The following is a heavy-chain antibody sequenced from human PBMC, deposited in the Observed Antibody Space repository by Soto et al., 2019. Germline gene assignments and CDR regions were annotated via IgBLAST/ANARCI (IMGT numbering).Heavy chain of an antibody. CDR2: ISGSGGST. V-gene: IGHV3-23*01. CDR1: GFTFSSYA. Sequence: GGSLRLSCAASGFTFSSYAMSWVRQAPGKGLEWVSAISGSGGSTYYADSVKGRFTISRDNSKNTLYLQMNSLRAEDTAVYYCAKFPGIAAAGPNWFDPWGQGTLVTVSS. D-gene: IGHD6-13*01. J-gene: IGHJ5*02. CDR3: AKFPGIAAAGPNWFDP.